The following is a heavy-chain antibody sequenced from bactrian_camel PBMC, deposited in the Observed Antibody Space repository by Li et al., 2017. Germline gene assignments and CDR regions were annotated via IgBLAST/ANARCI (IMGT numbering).Heavy chain of an antibody. D-gene: IGHD8*01. Sequence: VQLVESGGGSVQAGGSLTLSCTSSGRYASSYFMTWFRQAPGKEREGVAIISTDHGIRLYADSVKGRFTISRFERRAESTVNLQMNSLKSEDTAMYYCAASWSRRTDWFDSAGYDHWGQGTQVTVS. CDR3: AASWSRRTDWFDSAGYDH. V-gene: IGHV3S54*01. CDR1: GRYASSYF. CDR2: ISTDHGIR. J-gene: IGHJ4*01.